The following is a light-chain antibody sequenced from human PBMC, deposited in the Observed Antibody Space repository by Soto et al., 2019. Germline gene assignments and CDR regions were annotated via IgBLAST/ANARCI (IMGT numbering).Light chain of an antibody. CDR1: QSVSSSY. J-gene: IGKJ1*01. CDR2: GAS. CDR3: QQYGSSLRT. V-gene: IGKV3-20*01. Sequence: EIVFTQSPSTLSLSPGERAPLSCRASQSVSSSYLAWYQQKPGQAPRLLIYGASSRATGIPDRFSGSGSGTDFTLTISRLEPEDFAVYYCQQYGSSLRTFGQGTKVDI.